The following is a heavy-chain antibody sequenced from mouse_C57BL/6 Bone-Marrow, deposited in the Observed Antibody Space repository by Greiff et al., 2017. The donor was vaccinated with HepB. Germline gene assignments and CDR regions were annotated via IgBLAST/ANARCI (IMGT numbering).Heavy chain of an antibody. CDR3: AREGLDSSGAWFAY. V-gene: IGHV1-69*01. D-gene: IGHD3-2*02. CDR2: IDPSGSYT. CDR1: GYTFTSYW. J-gene: IGHJ3*01. Sequence: QVQLQQPGAELVMPGASVKLSCKASGYTFTSYWMHWVKQRPGQGLEWIGEIDPSGSYTNYNQKFKGKSTLTVDKSSSTAYMQLSSLTSEDSAVYYCAREGLDSSGAWFAYWGQGTLVTVSA.